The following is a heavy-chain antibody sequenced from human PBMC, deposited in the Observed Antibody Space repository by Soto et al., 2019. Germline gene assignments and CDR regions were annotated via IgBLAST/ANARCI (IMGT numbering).Heavy chain of an antibody. J-gene: IGHJ4*02. D-gene: IGHD6-6*01. CDR1: GFTFSSYS. CDR2: ISSSSSYI. CDR3: ARDRYSCSPGSLAFDY. V-gene: IGHV3-21*01. Sequence: PGGSLRLSCAASGFTFSSYSMNWVRQAPGKGLEWVSTISSSSSYIYYADSVKGRFTISRDNAKNSLYLQMNSLRAEDTAVYYCARDRYSCSPGSLAFDYWGQGTLVTVS.